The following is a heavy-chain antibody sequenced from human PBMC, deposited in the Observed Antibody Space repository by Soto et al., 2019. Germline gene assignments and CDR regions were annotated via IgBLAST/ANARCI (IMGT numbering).Heavy chain of an antibody. Sequence: PGGSLRLSCAASGFTFDDYAMHWVRQAPGKGLEWVSGISWNSGSIGYADSVKGRFTISRDNAKNSLYLQMNSLRAEDTALYYCAKGAYYYDTDAFDIWGQGTMVTVSS. V-gene: IGHV3-9*01. CDR2: ISWNSGSI. D-gene: IGHD3-22*01. J-gene: IGHJ3*02. CDR3: AKGAYYYDTDAFDI. CDR1: GFTFDDYA.